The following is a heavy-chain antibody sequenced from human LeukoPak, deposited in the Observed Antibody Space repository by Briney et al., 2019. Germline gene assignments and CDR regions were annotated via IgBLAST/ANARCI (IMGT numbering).Heavy chain of an antibody. CDR2: INSGSDHK. CDR1: GFSFSFSS. V-gene: IGHV3-21*01. CDR3: VRIPNGANLPSWFDP. J-gene: IGHJ5*02. Sequence: GGSLRLSCAASGFSFSFSSMNWVRQAPGKGLEWVSSINSGSDHKHYAGSVKGRFTVSRDNAKNSLYLQMNSLRVEDTAVYYCVRIPNGANLPSWFDPWGQGTLVTVSS. D-gene: IGHD4/OR15-4a*01.